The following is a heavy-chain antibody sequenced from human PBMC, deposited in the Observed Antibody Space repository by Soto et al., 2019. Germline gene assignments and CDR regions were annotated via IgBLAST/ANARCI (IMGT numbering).Heavy chain of an antibody. CDR2: IYYSGST. CDR1: GGSISSYY. Sequence: SETLSLTCIVSGGSISSYYWSWIRQPPGKGLEWIGYIYYSGSTNYNPSLKSRVTISVDTSKNQFSLKLSSVTAADTAVYYCARGLRSGYYYGMDVWGQGTTVTVS. CDR3: ARGLRSGYYYGMDV. D-gene: IGHD2-21*01. J-gene: IGHJ6*02. V-gene: IGHV4-59*01.